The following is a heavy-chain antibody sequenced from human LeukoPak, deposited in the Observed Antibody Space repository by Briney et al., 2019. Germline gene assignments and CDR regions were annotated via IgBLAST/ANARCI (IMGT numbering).Heavy chain of an antibody. J-gene: IGHJ4*02. V-gene: IGHV3-7*03. CDR3: ARENEWSAASTFHY. D-gene: IGHD3-3*01. Sequence: SGGSLRLSCAASGFTFSSYWMSWVRQAPGKGLEWVANIKQDGSEKYYVDSVKGRFTISRDNAKNSLYLQMNSLRAEDTAVYYCARENEWSAASTFHYWGQGTLVTVSS. CDR1: GFTFSSYW. CDR2: IKQDGSEK.